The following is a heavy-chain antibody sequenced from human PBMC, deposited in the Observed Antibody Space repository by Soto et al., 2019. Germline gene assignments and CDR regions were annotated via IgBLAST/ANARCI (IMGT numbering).Heavy chain of an antibody. V-gene: IGHV4-39*01. J-gene: IGHJ3*02. CDR3: ARRCGGSCSYDDAFDI. Sequence: PSETLSLTCTVSGGSISSSSYYWGWIRQPPGKGLEWIGSIYYSGSTYYNPSLKSRVTISVDTSKNQFSLKLSSVTAADTAVYYCARRCGGSCSYDDAFDIWGQGTMGT. CDR1: GGSISSSSYY. D-gene: IGHD2-15*01. CDR2: IYYSGST.